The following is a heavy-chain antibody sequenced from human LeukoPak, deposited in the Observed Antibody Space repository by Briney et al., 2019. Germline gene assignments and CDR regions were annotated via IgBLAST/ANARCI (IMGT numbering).Heavy chain of an antibody. Sequence: SETLSLTCTVSGGSISSGSYYWSWIRQPAGKGLEWIGRIYTSGSTNYDPSLKSRVTISVDTSKNQFSLKLSSVTAADTAVYYCARDAGYCTNGVCYSYYYYYMDVWGKGTTVTVSS. CDR2: IYTSGST. J-gene: IGHJ6*03. CDR3: ARDAGYCTNGVCYSYYYYYMDV. CDR1: GGSISSGSYY. V-gene: IGHV4-61*02. D-gene: IGHD2-8*01.